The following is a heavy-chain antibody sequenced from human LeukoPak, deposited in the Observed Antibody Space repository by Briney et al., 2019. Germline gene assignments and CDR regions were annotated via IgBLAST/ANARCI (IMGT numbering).Heavy chain of an antibody. CDR3: ARGGTYYYDSSKFSFDY. CDR1: GGSFSGYY. V-gene: IGHV4-34*01. J-gene: IGHJ4*02. D-gene: IGHD3-22*01. CDR2: INHSGST. Sequence: SETLSLTCAVYGGSFSGYYWSWIRQPPGKGLEGIGEINHSGSTNYNPSLKSRVTISVDTSKNQFSLKLSSVTAADTAVYYCARGGTYYYDSSKFSFDYWGQGTLVTVSS.